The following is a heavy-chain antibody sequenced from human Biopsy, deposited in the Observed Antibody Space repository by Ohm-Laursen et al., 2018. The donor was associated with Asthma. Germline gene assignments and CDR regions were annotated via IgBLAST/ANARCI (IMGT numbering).Heavy chain of an antibody. CDR3: ARGTIVAGIDY. V-gene: IGHV4-61*01. Sequence: SDTLSLTCSVSGGSVSSDKYYWSWIRQPPGKGLEWIAYIFYSGATNYNPALKSRVDQSIDTSKSQFSLRLNSLSAADTAVYYCARGTIVAGIDYWGRGTLVTVSS. J-gene: IGHJ4*02. D-gene: IGHD5-12*01. CDR1: GGSVSSDKYY. CDR2: IFYSGAT.